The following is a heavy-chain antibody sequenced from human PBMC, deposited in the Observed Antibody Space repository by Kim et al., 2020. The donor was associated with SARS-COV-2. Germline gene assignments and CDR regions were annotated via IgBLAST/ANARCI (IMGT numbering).Heavy chain of an antibody. V-gene: IGHV3-43*01. Sequence: GGSLRLSCAASGFTFDDYTMHWVRQAPGKGLEWVSLISWDGGSTYYADSVKGRFTISRDNSKNSLYLQMNSLRTEDTALYYCAKDHSSGYYGCPIDWGQGTLVTVSS. J-gene: IGHJ4*02. CDR3: AKDHSSGYYGCPID. D-gene: IGHD3-22*01. CDR1: GFTFDDYT. CDR2: ISWDGGST.